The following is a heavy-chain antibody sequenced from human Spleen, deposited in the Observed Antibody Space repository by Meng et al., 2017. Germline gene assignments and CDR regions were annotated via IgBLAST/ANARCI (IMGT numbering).Heavy chain of an antibody. Sequence: QVQLQESGPGLVKPSQTLSLTVTGSGGSLSSGDYDWSWIRQPPGKGLEWIGYIYYSGSTYYNPSLKGRVTISVDTSKNQFSLKLSSVTAADTAVYYCARARGTIFDFDYWGQGTLVTVSS. D-gene: IGHD3-9*01. J-gene: IGHJ4*02. CDR1: GGSLSSGDYD. CDR2: IYYSGST. V-gene: IGHV4-30-4*01. CDR3: ARARGTIFDFDY.